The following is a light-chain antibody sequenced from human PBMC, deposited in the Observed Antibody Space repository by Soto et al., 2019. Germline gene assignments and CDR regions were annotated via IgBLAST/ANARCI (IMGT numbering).Light chain of an antibody. CDR3: QQYGGSPPVT. CDR2: AAS. Sequence: EIVLTQSPGTLSLSPGERATLSCRASQTISSAYLAWYQQKSGQAPRLLIYAASSRAAAIPDRFSGSGSGTDFTLTISRLEPEDFAVYYCQQYGGSPPVTFGPGTKVDIK. J-gene: IGKJ3*01. CDR1: QTISSAY. V-gene: IGKV3-20*01.